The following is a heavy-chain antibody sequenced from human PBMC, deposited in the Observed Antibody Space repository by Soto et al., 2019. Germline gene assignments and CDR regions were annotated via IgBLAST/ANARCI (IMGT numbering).Heavy chain of an antibody. V-gene: IGHV3-23*01. CDR2: ISGSGGGT. CDR1: GFTYSSYA. Sequence: SGGSLRLSCAASGFTYSSYAMSWVRQAPGKGLEWVSAISGSGGGTYYADSVKGRFTISRDNSKNTLDLQMNSLRAEDTAVYYCAKGSNGSRPYYFDYWGQGALVTVSS. CDR3: AKGSNGSRPYYFDY. J-gene: IGHJ4*02. D-gene: IGHD3-22*01.